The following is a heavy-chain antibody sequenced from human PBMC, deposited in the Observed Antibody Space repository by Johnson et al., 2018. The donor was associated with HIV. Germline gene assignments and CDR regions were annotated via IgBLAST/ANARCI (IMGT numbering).Heavy chain of an antibody. CDR1: GFTFFDYY. Sequence: QVQLVESGGGLVKPGGSLRLSCAAFGFTFFDYYMSWIRQAPGKGLEWVSYISSSGSTIYYADSVKGRFTISRDNAKNSLYLQMNSLRAEDTAVYYCARSEYSSSWSNAFDIWGQGTMVTVSS. J-gene: IGHJ3*02. CDR2: ISSSGSTI. D-gene: IGHD6-13*01. CDR3: ARSEYSSSWSNAFDI. V-gene: IGHV3-11*04.